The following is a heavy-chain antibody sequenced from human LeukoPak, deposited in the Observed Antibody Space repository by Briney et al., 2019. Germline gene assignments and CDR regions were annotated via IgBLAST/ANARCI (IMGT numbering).Heavy chain of an antibody. CDR3: ARLPRASMVRGVDTYGMDV. CDR2: IDPGDSDT. Sequence: GESLKISREGSDYSFTSYCIGWVRPMAGKRLEWMGIIDPGDSDTRYSPSFQGQITTSADKSISTAYLQWSSLKAWDTAMYYCARLPRASMVRGVDTYGMDVWGQGTTVTVSS. V-gene: IGHV5-51*01. CDR1: DYSFTSYC. D-gene: IGHD3-10*01. J-gene: IGHJ6*02.